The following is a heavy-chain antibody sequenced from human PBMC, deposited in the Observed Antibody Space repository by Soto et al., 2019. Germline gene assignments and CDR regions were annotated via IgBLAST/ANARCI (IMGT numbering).Heavy chain of an antibody. V-gene: IGHV3-23*01. CDR2: ITGDGHRT. CDR3: AKRDYYDSATFSPLFES. CDR1: EFTFSGYA. J-gene: IGHJ4*02. D-gene: IGHD3-22*01. Sequence: EVQLLESGGGLVQPGGSLRLSCTASEFTFSGYAMSWVRQSPGKELEWVAAITGDGHRTYYADSVEGRFTISRDNSKKTLFLQMNSLRTEDTAIYHCAKRDYYDSATFSPLFESWGQGVLVTVSS.